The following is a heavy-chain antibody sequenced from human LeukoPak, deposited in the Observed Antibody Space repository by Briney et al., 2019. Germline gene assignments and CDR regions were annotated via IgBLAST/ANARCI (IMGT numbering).Heavy chain of an antibody. CDR2: IYNSGSA. CDR3: ARHGSGWSFDY. J-gene: IGHJ4*02. Sequence: SETLSLTCKVSGGSISTYYWSWFRQPPGKGLEWIGYIYNSGSATSNPSIKRRVTISVDTSKNQFSLKLTSVSTTDTAVYYCARHGSGWSFDYWGQGVLVTVSS. D-gene: IGHD6-19*01. V-gene: IGHV4-59*01. CDR1: GGSISTYY.